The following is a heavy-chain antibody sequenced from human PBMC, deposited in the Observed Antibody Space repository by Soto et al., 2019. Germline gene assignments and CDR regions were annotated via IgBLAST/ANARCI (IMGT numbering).Heavy chain of an antibody. CDR2: ISDGSST. J-gene: IGHJ5*02. V-gene: IGHV3-74*01. CDR3: ARTRRAPNNWFDP. Sequence: PGGSLRLSCAASGFTFSDYYMTWIRQAPGKGLKWVSFISDGSSTSYADSVKGRFTISRDNAKNTLYLQMNSLRAEDTAVYYCARTRRAPNNWFDPWGQGTLVTVSS. CDR1: GFTFSDYY.